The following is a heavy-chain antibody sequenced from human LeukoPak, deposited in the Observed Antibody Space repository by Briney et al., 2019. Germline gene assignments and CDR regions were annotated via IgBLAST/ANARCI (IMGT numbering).Heavy chain of an antibody. Sequence: SETLSLTCAVSGGSISSGGYSWSWIRQPPGKGLEWIGYIYHSESTYYNPSLKSRVTISVDTSKNQFSLKLSSVTAADTAVYYCASFDGKHDTFDIWGQGTMVTVSS. J-gene: IGHJ3*02. CDR3: ASFDGKHDTFDI. D-gene: IGHD1-26*01. V-gene: IGHV4-30-2*02. CDR1: GGSISSGGYS. CDR2: IYHSEST.